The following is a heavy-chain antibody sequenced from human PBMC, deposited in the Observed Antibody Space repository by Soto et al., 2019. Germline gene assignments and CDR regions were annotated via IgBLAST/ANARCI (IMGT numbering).Heavy chain of an antibody. V-gene: IGHV3-33*01. Sequence: WYDGTSTLYADSVKGRFTISRDNSRGTLFLRMNSLRAEDTAVYYCARDGTLQVFMEKGHYNYYSGMDAWGQGTTVLVSS. J-gene: IGHJ6*02. D-gene: IGHD4-4*01. CDR2: WYDGTST. CDR3: ARDGTLQVFMEKGHYNYYSGMDA.